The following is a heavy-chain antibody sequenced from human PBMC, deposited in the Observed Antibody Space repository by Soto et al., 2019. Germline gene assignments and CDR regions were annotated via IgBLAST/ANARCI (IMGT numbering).Heavy chain of an antibody. D-gene: IGHD2-15*01. V-gene: IGHV1-69*12. CDR3: ARVRRFCSGGSCYATYYYYGMDV. CDR2: IIPIFGTA. CDR1: GGTFSSYA. Sequence: QVQLVQSGAEVKKPGSSVKVSCKASGGTFSSYAISWVRQAPGQGLEWMGGIIPIFGTANYAQKFQGRVTITADESTSTAYMELRSLRSEDTAVYYCARVRRFCSGGSCYATYYYYGMDVWGQGTTVTVSS. J-gene: IGHJ6*02.